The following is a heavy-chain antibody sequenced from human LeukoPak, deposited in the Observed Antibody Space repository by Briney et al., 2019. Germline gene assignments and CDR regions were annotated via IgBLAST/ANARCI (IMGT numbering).Heavy chain of an antibody. J-gene: IGHJ4*02. CDR2: IKEDGSEK. D-gene: IGHD1-26*01. CDR3: ARGPPSSGYSYYFDY. V-gene: IGHV3-7*01. Sequence: PGGSLRLSCAASGFTFRRYWMSWVRQAPGKGLEWVANIKEDGSEKYYVDSVKGRFTISRDNAKNSLYLQMNSLRAEDTAVYYCARGPPSSGYSYYFDYWGQGTLVTVSP. CDR1: GFTFRRYW.